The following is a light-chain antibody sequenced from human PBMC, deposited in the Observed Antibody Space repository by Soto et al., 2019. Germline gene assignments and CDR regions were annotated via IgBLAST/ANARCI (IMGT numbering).Light chain of an antibody. CDR1: QSFNNW. CDR3: QQYNNYSGT. CDR2: DAS. J-gene: IGKJ1*01. V-gene: IGKV1-5*01. Sequence: DIQMTQSPSSLSAAVLDGVTITCRASQSFNNWLAWYQQKPGKAPKLLIYDASYLESGVPSRFSGSGSGTEFTLTISSLQPDDFATYYCQQYNNYSGTFGQGTRWIS.